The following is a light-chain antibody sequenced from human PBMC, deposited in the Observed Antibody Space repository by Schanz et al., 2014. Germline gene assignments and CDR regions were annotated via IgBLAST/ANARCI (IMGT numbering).Light chain of an antibody. Sequence: DIVLTQSPDSLAVSLGERATINCKSSQSVLYSSNNKSYLAWYQQKPGQPPKLLIYWASTRESGVPDRFSGSGSGTDFTLTISRLEPEDFAVYYCQQYGSSPQTFGQGTKVEIK. V-gene: IGKV4-1*01. CDR1: QSVLYSSNNKSY. CDR2: WAS. CDR3: QQYGSSPQT. J-gene: IGKJ1*01.